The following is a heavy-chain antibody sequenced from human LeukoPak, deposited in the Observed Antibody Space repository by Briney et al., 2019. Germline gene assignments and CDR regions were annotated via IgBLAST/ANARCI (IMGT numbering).Heavy chain of an antibody. Sequence: PSETLSLTCAVYGGSLSGYYWTWIRQPPGKGLEWIGEINHSGSTNYNPSLKSRVTIPVDTSKQQFSLTLSSVTAADTAVYYCARRRYGYSGYDYWGQGTLVTVSS. CDR2: INHSGST. V-gene: IGHV4-34*01. CDR1: GGSLSGYY. J-gene: IGHJ4*02. CDR3: ARRRYGYSGYDY. D-gene: IGHD5-12*01.